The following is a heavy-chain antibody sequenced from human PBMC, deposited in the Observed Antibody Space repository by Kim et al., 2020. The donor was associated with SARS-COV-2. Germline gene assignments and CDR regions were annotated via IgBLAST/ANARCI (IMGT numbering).Heavy chain of an antibody. V-gene: IGHV1-18*01. J-gene: IGHJ4*02. Sequence: ASVKVSCKASGYTFTGYGISWVRQAPGQGLEWVGWISVHNGDANYAQKLQGRVTMTTDTSTSTAYMELRSLRSDDTAVYYCARPGLWDGHGYSGYYFDYWGQGTLVTVSS. D-gene: IGHD5-12*01. CDR1: GYTFTGYG. CDR2: ISVHNGDA. CDR3: ARPGLWDGHGYSGYYFDY.